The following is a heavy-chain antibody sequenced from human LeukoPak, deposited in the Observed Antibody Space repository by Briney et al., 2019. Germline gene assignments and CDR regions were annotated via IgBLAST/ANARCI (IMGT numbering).Heavy chain of an antibody. V-gene: IGHV4-38-2*02. Sequence: PSETLSLTCTVSGYSISSGYYWGWIRQSPGKGLEWIGSVYYSGTTYDNPSLKSRVTISVDTSKNQFFLKLSSVTAADTAVYYCARDLRPRHCTTNCYTFDYWGQGTLVTVSS. CDR2: VYYSGTT. CDR3: ARDLRPRHCTTNCYTFDY. CDR1: GYSISSGYY. D-gene: IGHD2-8*01. J-gene: IGHJ4*02.